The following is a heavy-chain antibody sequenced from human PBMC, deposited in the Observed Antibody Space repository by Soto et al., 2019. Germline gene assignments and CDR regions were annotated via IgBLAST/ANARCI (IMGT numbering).Heavy chain of an antibody. Sequence: EVQLLESGGGLVQPGGSLRLSCAASGFTFSSYAMRWVRQAPGKGLEWVSAISGSGGSTYYADSVKGRFTISRDNSKNTLYLQMNSLRAEDTAVYYCAKALAVAVESYYYYGMDVWGQGTTVTVSS. V-gene: IGHV3-23*01. CDR2: ISGSGGST. D-gene: IGHD6-19*01. CDR3: AKALAVAVESYYYYGMDV. J-gene: IGHJ6*02. CDR1: GFTFSSYA.